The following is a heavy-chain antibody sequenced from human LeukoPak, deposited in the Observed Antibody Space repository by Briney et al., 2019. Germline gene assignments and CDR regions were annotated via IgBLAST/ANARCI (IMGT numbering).Heavy chain of an antibody. CDR3: ARDVGYYDSSGYQAYYFDY. J-gene: IGHJ4*02. CDR2: INPSGGST. Sequence: ASVKVSCKASGYTSTSYYMHWVRQAPGQGLEWMGIINPSGGSTSYAQKFQGRVTMTRDTSTSTVYMELSSLRSEDTAVYYCARDVGYYDSSGYQAYYFDYWGQGTLVTVSS. D-gene: IGHD3-22*01. V-gene: IGHV1-46*01. CDR1: GYTSTSYY.